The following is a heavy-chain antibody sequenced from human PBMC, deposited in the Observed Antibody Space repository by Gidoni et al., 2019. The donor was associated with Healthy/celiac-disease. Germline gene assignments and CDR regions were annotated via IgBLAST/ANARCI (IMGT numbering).Heavy chain of an antibody. V-gene: IGHV2-26*01. D-gene: IGHD3-3*01. CDR1: GFALSNASMG. J-gene: IGHJ4*02. CDR2: SLSNDEQ. Sequence: QVTLKESGPVLVKPTETLSLTCTVSGFALSNASMGVSWIRQPTGAALEWLAHSLSNDEQSYSTSLKSRLTISKDTSESQVVLTKTTMDPVDTATYYCARSIRCDFWSGHSSLDYLGQGTLVTVSS. CDR3: ARSIRCDFWSGHSSLDY.